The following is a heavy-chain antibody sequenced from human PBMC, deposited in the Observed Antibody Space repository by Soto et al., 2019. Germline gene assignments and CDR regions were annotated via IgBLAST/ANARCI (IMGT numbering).Heavy chain of an antibody. CDR3: ASSTAYRIFDC. CDR2: IFWHDDK. D-gene: IGHD3-16*01. V-gene: IGHV2-5*01. CDR1: GFSLTTPGVD. J-gene: IGHJ4*02. Sequence: QITLKESGPTLVKPTQTLTLTCTFSGFSLTTPGVDVGWARQPPGKALEWLALIFWHDDKRYSPSLKSRLTITKDTAKNQVVLTMTNMDPVDTATYYCASSTAYRIFDCWGQGTLVAVSS.